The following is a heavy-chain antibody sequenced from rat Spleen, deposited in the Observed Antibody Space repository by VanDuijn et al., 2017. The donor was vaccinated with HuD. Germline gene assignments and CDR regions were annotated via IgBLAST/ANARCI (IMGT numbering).Heavy chain of an antibody. J-gene: IGHJ2*01. CDR2: ISYEGSSP. Sequence: EVQLVESGGGLVQPGRSLKLSCAASGFTFSDYYMTWVRQAPKKGLEWVASISYEGSSPYYGDSVKGRFTISRDNAKNTLYLQMNSLRSEDTATYYCTRDGLGWGQGVMVTVSS. D-gene: IGHD4-6*01. CDR1: GFTFSDYY. V-gene: IGHV5-22*01. CDR3: TRDGLG.